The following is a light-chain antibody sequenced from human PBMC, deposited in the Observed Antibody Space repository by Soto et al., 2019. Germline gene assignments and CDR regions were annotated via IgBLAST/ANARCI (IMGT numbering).Light chain of an antibody. J-gene: IGKJ1*01. Sequence: DIQMTQSPSSLSTSVGDRVTITCRASQSISSYLNWYQQKPGKAPKLLIYAASSLQSGVPSRFSGSGSGTDFTLTIGSLQPEDFATYYCQHSYSTLWTFGQGTKVEIK. CDR2: AAS. V-gene: IGKV1-39*01. CDR3: QHSYSTLWT. CDR1: QSISSY.